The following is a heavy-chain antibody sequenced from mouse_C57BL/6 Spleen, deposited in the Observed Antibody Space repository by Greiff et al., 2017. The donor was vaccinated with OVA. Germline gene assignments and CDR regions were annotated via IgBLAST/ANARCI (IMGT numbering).Heavy chain of an antibody. CDR3: TTGDGYYVGCAY. V-gene: IGHV14-4*01. D-gene: IGHD2-3*01. CDR1: GFNIKDDY. CDR2: IDPENGDT. J-gene: IGHJ3*01. Sequence: EVQLQQSGAELVRPGASVKLSCTASGFNIKDDYMHWVKQRPEQGLEWIGWIDPENGDTEYASKFQGKATITADTSSNTAYLQLSSLTSEDTAVYYCTTGDGYYVGCAYWGQGTLVTVSA.